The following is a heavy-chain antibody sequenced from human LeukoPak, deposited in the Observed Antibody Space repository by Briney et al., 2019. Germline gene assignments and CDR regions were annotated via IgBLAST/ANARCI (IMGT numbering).Heavy chain of an antibody. V-gene: IGHV4-39*07. CDR1: GGSITTSGNY. Sequence: SETLSLTCTVSGGSITTSGNYWGCIRQSPGKGLEWIATIYYTGNTYYNPSLKSRVTISVDTSKSQFSLKVTSVTAADTAVYFCARDGRLYSSGQVVWFDPWGQGTLVTVSS. CDR2: IYYTGNT. D-gene: IGHD6-19*01. CDR3: ARDGRLYSSGQVVWFDP. J-gene: IGHJ5*02.